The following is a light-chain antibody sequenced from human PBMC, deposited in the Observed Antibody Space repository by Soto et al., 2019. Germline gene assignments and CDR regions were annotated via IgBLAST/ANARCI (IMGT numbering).Light chain of an antibody. CDR3: CSYAGSPRV. J-gene: IGLJ1*01. V-gene: IGLV2-11*01. Sequence: QSALTQPRSVSGSPGQSVTISCTGTSSDVGGYNYVSWYQQHPGKAPKLMIYDVSKRPSGAPDRFSGSKSGNTASLTISGLQAEDEADYYCCSYAGSPRVFGTGTKVTVL. CDR2: DVS. CDR1: SSDVGGYNY.